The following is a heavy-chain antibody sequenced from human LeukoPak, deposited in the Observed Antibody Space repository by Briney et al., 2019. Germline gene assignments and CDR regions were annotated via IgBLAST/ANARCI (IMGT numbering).Heavy chain of an antibody. Sequence: AASVKVSCKASGYTSTSYYMHWVRQAPGQGLEWMGIINPSGGSTSYAQKFQGRVTMTRDTPTSTVYMELSSLRSEDTAVYYCARDFHDILTGYYNNWFDPWGQGTLVTVSS. V-gene: IGHV1-46*01. CDR3: ARDFHDILTGYYNNWFDP. J-gene: IGHJ5*02. CDR2: INPSGGST. D-gene: IGHD3-9*01. CDR1: GYTSTSYY.